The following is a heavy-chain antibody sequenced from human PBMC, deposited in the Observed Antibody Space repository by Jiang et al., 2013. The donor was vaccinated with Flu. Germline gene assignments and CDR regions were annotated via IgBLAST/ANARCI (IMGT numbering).Heavy chain of an antibody. CDR1: GGSIRSERHHY. D-gene: IGHD6-19*01. Sequence: LVKPSETLSLTCTVSGGSIRSERHHYWGWIRQPPGKGLEWIGIIYNSGTTHYNPSLKSRVTISLDTSNNQFSLQLTSVIAADTALYYCATFYSGWYVDSWGQGTLVTVSS. V-gene: IGHV4-39*01. CDR3: ATFYSGWYVDS. J-gene: IGHJ4*02. CDR2: IYNSGTT.